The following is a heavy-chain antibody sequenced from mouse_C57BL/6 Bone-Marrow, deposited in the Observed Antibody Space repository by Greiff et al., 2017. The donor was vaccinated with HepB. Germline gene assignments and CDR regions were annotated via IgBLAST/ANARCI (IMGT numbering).Heavy chain of an antibody. V-gene: IGHV1-54*01. CDR2: INPGSGGT. D-gene: IGHD1-1*01. CDR1: GYAFTNYL. Sequence: VKLMESGAELVRPGTSVKVSCKASGYAFTNYLIEWVKQRPGQGLEWIGVINPGSGGTNYNEKFKGKATLTADKSSSTAYMQLSSLTSEDAAVYFGARGDYYGSSHWYFDVWGTGTTVTVSS. J-gene: IGHJ1*03. CDR3: ARGDYYGSSHWYFDV.